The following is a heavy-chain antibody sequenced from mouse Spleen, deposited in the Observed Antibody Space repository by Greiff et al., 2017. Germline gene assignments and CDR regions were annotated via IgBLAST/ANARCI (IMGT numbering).Heavy chain of an antibody. CDR2: IDPETGGT. D-gene: IGHD2-1*01. Sequence: VQLQQSGAELVRPGASVTLSCKASGYTFTDYEMHWVKQTPVHGLEWIGAIDPETGGTAYNQKFKGKAILTADKSSSTAYMELRSLTSEDSAVYYCTGIYYGNYEYFDVWGTGTTVTVSS. CDR3: TGIYYGNYEYFDV. CDR1: GYTFTDYE. J-gene: IGHJ1*03. V-gene: IGHV1-15*01.